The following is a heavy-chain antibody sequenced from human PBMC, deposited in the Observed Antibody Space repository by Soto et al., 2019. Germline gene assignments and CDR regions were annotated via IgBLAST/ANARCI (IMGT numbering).Heavy chain of an antibody. V-gene: IGHV1-3*01. D-gene: IGHD6-19*01. J-gene: IGHJ4*02. Sequence: GASVKGSCKASGYTFTGYAMHWVRQAPGQRLEWMGWINAGNGNTKYSQKFQGRVTITRDTSASAAYMELSSLSSEDTAVYYCARAVAVAADFDYWGQGTLVTVSS. CDR3: ARAVAVAADFDY. CDR1: GYTFTGYA. CDR2: INAGNGNT.